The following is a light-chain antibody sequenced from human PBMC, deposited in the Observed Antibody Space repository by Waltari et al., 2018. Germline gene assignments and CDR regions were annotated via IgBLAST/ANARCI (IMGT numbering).Light chain of an antibody. J-gene: IGLJ3*02. CDR2: INN. Sequence: QSVVTQPPSASGTPGQRVTISCSGSSSNIGRNSVNWYQQLPGTAPKPLIFINNKRPSGVPDRISGSKSGTADSLAISGLQSEDEANYYCAGWDDSLNGWVFGGGTKLTVL. CDR3: AGWDDSLNGWV. CDR1: SSNIGRNS. V-gene: IGLV1-44*01.